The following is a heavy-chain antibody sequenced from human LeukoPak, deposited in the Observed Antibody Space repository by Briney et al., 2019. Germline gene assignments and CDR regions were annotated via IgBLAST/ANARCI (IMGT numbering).Heavy chain of an antibody. CDR2: IGISSGNT. CDR3: ARGVATAARTNWFDP. V-gene: IGHV3-48*04. D-gene: IGHD2-2*01. Sequence: GRSLRLSCAASGFPFSDYSMNRVRQAPGKGLEWISYIGISSGNTKYADSVKGRFTISADNARNSLYLQMNSLRAEDTAVYYCARGVATAARTNWFDPWGQGTLVTVSS. J-gene: IGHJ5*02. CDR1: GFPFSDYS.